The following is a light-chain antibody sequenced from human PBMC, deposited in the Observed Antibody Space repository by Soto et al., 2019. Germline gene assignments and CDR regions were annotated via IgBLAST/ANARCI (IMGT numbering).Light chain of an antibody. CDR2: WAS. CDR3: HQYYDAPHA. V-gene: IGKV4-1*01. CDR1: QSVLYSSNNKNY. Sequence: DIVMTQSPDSLAVSLGERATINCKSSQSVLYSSNNKNYLAWYQQKPGQPPKLLIYWASTRESGVPDRFSGSGSGTDFTLTISSLQAEDVAVYYCHQYYDAPHAFGQVTKLEIK. J-gene: IGKJ2*01.